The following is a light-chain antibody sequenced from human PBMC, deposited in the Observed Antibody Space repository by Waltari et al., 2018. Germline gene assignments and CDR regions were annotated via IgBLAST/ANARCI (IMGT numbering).Light chain of an antibody. J-gene: IGLJ2*01. CDR2: DDS. V-gene: IGLV3-21*04. CDR1: NLGSRN. CDR3: QVWDSSSNYVV. Sequence: SYVLTQPPSVSVAPGETARITCGGHNLGSRNVHWYQQRPGQAPVLVIYDDSDRPSGIPERFSGSNSGNTATLTISRVEAGDEAGYYCQVWDSSSNYVVFGGGTKLTVL.